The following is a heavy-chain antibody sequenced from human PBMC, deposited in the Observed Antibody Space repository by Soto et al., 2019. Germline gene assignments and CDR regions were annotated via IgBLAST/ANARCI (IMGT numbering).Heavy chain of an antibody. CDR2: IWYDGSNK. D-gene: IGHD3-22*01. CDR3: ARDIKVVLDSSGSVHYYYYGMDV. V-gene: IGHV3-33*01. J-gene: IGHJ6*02. Sequence: GGSLRLSCAASGFTFSSYGMHWVRQAPGKGLEWVAVIWYDGSNKYYADSVKGRFTISRDNSKNTLYLQMNSLRAEDTAVYYCARDIKVVLDSSGSVHYYYYGMDVWGQGTTVTVSS. CDR1: GFTFSSYG.